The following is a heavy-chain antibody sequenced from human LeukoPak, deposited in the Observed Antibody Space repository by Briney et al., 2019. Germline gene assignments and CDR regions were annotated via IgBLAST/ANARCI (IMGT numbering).Heavy chain of an antibody. CDR3: ARDYGDYGEGIQYYFDY. J-gene: IGHJ4*02. Sequence: LSLTRAVYGGSFSGYYWSWIRQPPGKGLEWVSHISSSGSTIYYADSVKGRFTISRDNSKNTLYLQMNSLRAEDTAVYYCARDYGDYGEGIQYYFDYWGQGTLVTVSS. CDR1: GGSFSGYY. V-gene: IGHV3-11*04. CDR2: ISSSGSTI. D-gene: IGHD4-17*01.